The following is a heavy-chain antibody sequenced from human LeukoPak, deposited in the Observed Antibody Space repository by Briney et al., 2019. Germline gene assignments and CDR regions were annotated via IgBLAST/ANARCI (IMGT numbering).Heavy chain of an antibody. CDR1: GFTFSSYS. CDR3: ARVYYDFWSGYYNGGAFDI. V-gene: IGHV3-48*02. D-gene: IGHD3-3*01. CDR2: ISSSSSTI. Sequence: PGGSLRLSCAASGFTFSSYSMNWVRQAPGKGLEWVSYISSSSSTIYYADSVKGRFTISGDNAKNSLYLQMNSLRDEDTAVYYCARVYYDFWSGYYNGGAFDIWGQGTMVTVSS. J-gene: IGHJ3*02.